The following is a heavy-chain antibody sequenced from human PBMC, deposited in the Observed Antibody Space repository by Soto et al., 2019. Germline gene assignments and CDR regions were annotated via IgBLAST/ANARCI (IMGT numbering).Heavy chain of an antibody. CDR2: IYSGGST. CDR1: GFTVSSNY. J-gene: IGHJ6*02. CDR3: ARFQGLAARPSHYGMDV. V-gene: IGHV3-53*01. Sequence: PGVSLRLSCAASGFTVSSNYMSWVRQAPGKGLEWVSVIYSGGSTYYADSVKGRFTISRDNSKNTLYLQMNSLRAEDTAVYYCARFQGLAARPSHYGMDVWGQGTTVTVSS. D-gene: IGHD6-6*01.